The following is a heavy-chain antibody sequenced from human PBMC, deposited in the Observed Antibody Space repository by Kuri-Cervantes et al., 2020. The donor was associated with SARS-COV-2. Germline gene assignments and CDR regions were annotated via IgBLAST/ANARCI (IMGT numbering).Heavy chain of an antibody. V-gene: IGHV4-4*07. J-gene: IGHJ2*01. CDR3: ARDYGGNYWYFDL. CDR2: IYNSGST. D-gene: IGHD4-23*01. CDR1: GVSISSYD. Sequence: SETLSLTCTVSGVSISSYDWSWIRQPAGKGLEWVGRIYNSGSTNYNPSLKSRVTMSVDTSKNQFSLKLSTVTAADTDVYYCARDYGGNYWYFDLWGRGTLVTVSS.